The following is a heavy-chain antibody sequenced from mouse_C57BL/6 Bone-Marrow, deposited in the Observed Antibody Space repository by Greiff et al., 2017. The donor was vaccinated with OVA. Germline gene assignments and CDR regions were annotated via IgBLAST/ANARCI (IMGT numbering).Heavy chain of an antibody. Sequence: EVQLVESGGGLVKPGGSLKLSCAASGFTFSSYAMSWVRQTPEKRLEWVATISDGGSYTYYPDNVKGRFTISRDNAKNNRYLQMSHLKSEDTAMYYCARGGTTVVAYYYAMDYWGQGTSVTVSS. V-gene: IGHV5-4*01. CDR2: ISDGGSYT. D-gene: IGHD1-1*01. CDR3: ARGGTTVVAYYYAMDY. J-gene: IGHJ4*01. CDR1: GFTFSSYA.